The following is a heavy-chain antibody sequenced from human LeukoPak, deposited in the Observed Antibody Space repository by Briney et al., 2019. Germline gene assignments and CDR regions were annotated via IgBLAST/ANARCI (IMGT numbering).Heavy chain of an antibody. CDR2: ISSSSSYI. D-gene: IGHD6-19*01. J-gene: IGHJ4*02. Sequence: GGSLRLSCAASGFTFSSYSMNWVRQAPGKGLEWVSSISSSSSYIYYADSVKGRFTISRDNAKNSLYLQMNSLRAEDTAVYYCARASGIAVAGTGGFDYWGQGTLVTVSS. V-gene: IGHV3-21*01. CDR1: GFTFSSYS. CDR3: ARASGIAVAGTGGFDY.